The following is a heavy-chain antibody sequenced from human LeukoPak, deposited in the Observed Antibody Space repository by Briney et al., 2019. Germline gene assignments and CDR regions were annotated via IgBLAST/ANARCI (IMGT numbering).Heavy chain of an antibody. V-gene: IGHV3-30*18. Sequence: PGRSLRLSCAASGFTFSSYGMHWVRQAPGKGLEWVAVISYDGSNKYYADSVKGRFTISRDNSKNTLYLQMNSLRAEDTAVYYCAKAAYCGGDCSKGGAFDIWGQGTMVTVSS. J-gene: IGHJ3*02. CDR1: GFTFSSYG. D-gene: IGHD2-21*02. CDR3: AKAAYCGGDCSKGGAFDI. CDR2: ISYDGSNK.